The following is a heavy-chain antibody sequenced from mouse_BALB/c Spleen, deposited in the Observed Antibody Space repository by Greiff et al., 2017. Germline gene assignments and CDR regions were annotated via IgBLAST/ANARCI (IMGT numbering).Heavy chain of an antibody. CDR1: GYTFTDYE. Sequence: QVQLQQSGAELVRPGASVTLSCKASGYTFTDYEMHWVKQTPVHGLEWIGAIDPETGGTAYNQKFKGKATLTADKSSSTAYMELRSLTSEDSAVYYWTRGPAYYRSFAYWGQGTLVTVSA. CDR3: TRGPAYYRSFAY. J-gene: IGHJ3*01. D-gene: IGHD2-14*01. CDR2: IDPETGGT. V-gene: IGHV1-15*01.